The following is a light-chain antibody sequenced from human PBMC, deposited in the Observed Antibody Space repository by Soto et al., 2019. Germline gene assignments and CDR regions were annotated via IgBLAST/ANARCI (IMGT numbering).Light chain of an antibody. CDR2: EVR. CDR1: ISDVGGYNY. V-gene: IGLV2-8*01. Sequence: QSALTQPPSASGSPGQSVTISCTGTISDVGGYNYVSWYQQHPGKAPQLMLYEVRERPSGIPDRFSGSKSSNTASLTVSGLQAEDEADYYCSSYAARSSFIFGTGTKLTVL. CDR3: SSYAARSSFI. J-gene: IGLJ1*01.